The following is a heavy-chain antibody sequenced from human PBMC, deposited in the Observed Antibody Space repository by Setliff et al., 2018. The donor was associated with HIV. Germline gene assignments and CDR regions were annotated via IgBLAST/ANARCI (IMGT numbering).Heavy chain of an antibody. Sequence: PGGSLRLSCAASGFTFSDYYMSWIRQAPGKGLEWVSYISTSGDTIYYADSVKGRFTISRDNSKNSLYLQMNSLRVEEDTALYYCVRDQGYDSDLYKFYFDSWGQGTLVTVSS. CDR2: ISTSGDTI. CDR1: GFTFSDYY. D-gene: IGHD5-12*01. CDR3: VRDQGYDSDLYKFYFDS. J-gene: IGHJ4*02. V-gene: IGHV3-11*01.